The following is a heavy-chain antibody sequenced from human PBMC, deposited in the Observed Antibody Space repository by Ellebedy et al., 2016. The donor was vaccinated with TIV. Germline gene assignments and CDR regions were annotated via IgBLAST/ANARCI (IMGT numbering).Heavy chain of an antibody. CDR1: GYTFTGSY. V-gene: IGHV1-2*02. CDR3: ARDFDYGDYYYFDY. CDR2: INPNSGGT. Sequence: AASVKVSCKASGYTFTGSYIHWVRQAPGQGLEWMGWINPNSGGTNYAQKFQGRVTMTRDTSISTAYMELSKLRSDDTAVYYCARDFDYGDYYYFDYWGQGTLVTVSS. J-gene: IGHJ4*02. D-gene: IGHD4-17*01.